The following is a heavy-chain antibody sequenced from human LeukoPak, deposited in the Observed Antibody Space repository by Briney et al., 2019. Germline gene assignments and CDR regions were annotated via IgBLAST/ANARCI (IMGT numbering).Heavy chain of an antibody. CDR3: AKDQDYYDSSGYYGH. CDR1: GFTFGSYA. J-gene: IGHJ4*02. CDR2: ISDRGGTT. V-gene: IGHV3-23*01. D-gene: IGHD3-22*01. Sequence: PGGSLRLSCAASGFTFGSYAMNWVRQAPGKGLEWVAVISDRGGTTYYADSVKGRFTISRDNSKNTLYLQMNSLRAEDTAVYYCAKDQDYYDSSGYYGHWGQGTLVTVSS.